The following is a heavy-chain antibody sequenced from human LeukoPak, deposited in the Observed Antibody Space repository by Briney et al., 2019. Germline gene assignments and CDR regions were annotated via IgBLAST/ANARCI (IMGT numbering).Heavy chain of an antibody. V-gene: IGHV2-26*01. D-gene: IGHD3-3*01. CDR2: IFSNDEK. CDR3: ARSIYEVLRFLEWPCYFDY. Sequence: SGPVLVKPTETLTLTCTVSGFSLSNARMGVSWIRQPPGKALEWLAHIFSNDEKSYSTSLKSRLTISKDTSKSQVVLTMTNMDPVDTATYYCARSIYEVLRFLEWPCYFDYWGQGTLVTVSS. CDR1: GFSLSNARMG. J-gene: IGHJ4*02.